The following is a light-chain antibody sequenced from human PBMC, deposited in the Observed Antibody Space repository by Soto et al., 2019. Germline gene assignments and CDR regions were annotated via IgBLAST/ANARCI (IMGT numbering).Light chain of an antibody. J-gene: IGLJ1*01. CDR2: EVT. CDR1: SSDVGAYNY. CDR3: SSKRDSSSPFV. Sequence: QSALTQPASVSGSPGQSITISCTGTSSDVGAYNYVSWYQHHPGKVPKLLIYEVTNRPSGVSDRFSGSKSGNTASLTISGLLAEDEADDYCSSKRDSSSPFVFGTGTKLTVL. V-gene: IGLV2-14*01.